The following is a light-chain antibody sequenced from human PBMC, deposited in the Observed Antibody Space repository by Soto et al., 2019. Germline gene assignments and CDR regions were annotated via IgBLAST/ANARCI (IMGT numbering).Light chain of an antibody. Sequence: DIQMTQSPSSLSASVGDRVTITCQASQDIRNYLNWYQQKPGKAPSLLIYDASNLRTGVPLRFSGSGSGTDFTITISSLQPEDIATYYCQHYDHLPPLSFGGGTRVEI. V-gene: IGKV1-33*01. CDR2: DAS. J-gene: IGKJ4*01. CDR1: QDIRNY. CDR3: QHYDHLPPLS.